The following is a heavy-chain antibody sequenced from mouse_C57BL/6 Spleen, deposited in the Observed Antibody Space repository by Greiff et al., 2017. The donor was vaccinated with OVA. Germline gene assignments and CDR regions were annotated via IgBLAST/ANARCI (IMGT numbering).Heavy chain of an antibody. D-gene: IGHD2-4*01. CDR3: ARRYDYDDY. Sequence: VKLMESGAELARPGASVKLSCKASGYTFTSYGISWVKQRTGQGLEWIGEIYPRSGNTYYNEKFKGKATLTADKSSSTAYMELRSLTSEDSAVYFCARRYDYDDYWGQGTTLTVSS. CDR1: GYTFTSYG. J-gene: IGHJ2*01. CDR2: IYPRSGNT. V-gene: IGHV1-81*01.